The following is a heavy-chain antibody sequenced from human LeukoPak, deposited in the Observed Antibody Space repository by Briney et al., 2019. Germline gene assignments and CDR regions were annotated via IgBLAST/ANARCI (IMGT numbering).Heavy chain of an antibody. CDR2: INHDGSEK. V-gene: IGHV3-7*01. CDR3: ARSSGSGSYTPYYYYGMDV. Sequence: PGGSLRLPCAASVFIFSRHRMSGARQAPGKGLEWVANINHDGSEKYYVVSVKGRFTISRDNAKNSLYLQMNSLRAEDTAVYYCARSSGSGSYTPYYYYGMDVWGQGTTVTVSS. CDR1: VFIFSRHR. J-gene: IGHJ6*02. D-gene: IGHD3-10*01.